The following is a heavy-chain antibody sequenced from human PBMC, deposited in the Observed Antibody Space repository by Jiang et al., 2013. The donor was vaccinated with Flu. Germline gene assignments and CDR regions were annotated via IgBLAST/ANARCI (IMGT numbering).Heavy chain of an antibody. V-gene: IGHV1-46*01. CDR2: INPSGGST. CDR1: GYTFTSYY. Sequence: EVKKPGASVKVSCKASGYTFTSYYMHWVRQAPGQGLEWMGIINPSGGSTSYAQKFQGRVTMTRDTSTSTVYMELSSLRSEDTAVYYCAREVVVTAKPNNYYYYGMDVWGQGTTVTVSS. CDR3: AREVVVTAKPNNYYYYGMDV. D-gene: IGHD2-21*02. J-gene: IGHJ6*02.